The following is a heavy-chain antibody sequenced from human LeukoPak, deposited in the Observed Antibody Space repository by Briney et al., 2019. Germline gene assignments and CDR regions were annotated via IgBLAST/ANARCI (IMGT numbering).Heavy chain of an antibody. D-gene: IGHD2-2*01. CDR3: AREAYCSSTSCQGYYFDF. CDR1: GFTFSNYW. Sequence: GGSLRLSCAASGFTFSNYWMSRVRQAPGKGLEWVANIKQDGSEKYYVDSVKGRFTISRDNAKNSLYLRMNSLRAEDTAVYYCAREAYCSSTSCQGYYFDFWGQGTLVTVSS. V-gene: IGHV3-7*01. CDR2: IKQDGSEK. J-gene: IGHJ4*02.